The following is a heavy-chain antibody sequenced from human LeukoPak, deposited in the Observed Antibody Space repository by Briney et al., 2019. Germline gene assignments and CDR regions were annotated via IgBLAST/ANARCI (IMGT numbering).Heavy chain of an antibody. CDR2: IYYSGST. CDR3: ARGGYYGSGNDFRFDP. D-gene: IGHD3-10*01. J-gene: IGHJ5*02. V-gene: IGHV4-59*01. Sequence: MPSETLSLTCTVSGGSISSYYWSRIRQPPGKGLEWIGYIYYSGSTNYKPSLKSRVTISVDTSKNQFSLKLSSVTAADTAVYYCARGGYYGSGNDFRFDPWGQGTLVTVSS. CDR1: GGSISSYY.